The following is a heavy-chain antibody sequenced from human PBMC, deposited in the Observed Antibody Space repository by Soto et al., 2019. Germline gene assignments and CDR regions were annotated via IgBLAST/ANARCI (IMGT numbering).Heavy chain of an antibody. CDR1: GFSFRTYA. Sequence: GDLRLSSKDAGFSFRTYAIVRFRQAPGRGLEWVSAISGSADTFYATSVKGRFTISRDSSRSTVYLHMHSLRAEDTAVYYCARGSSSPGLFDPWGQGTLAIVSS. CDR2: ISGSADT. D-gene: IGHD6-13*01. CDR3: ARGSSSPGLFDP. J-gene: IGHJ5*02. V-gene: IGHV3-23*01.